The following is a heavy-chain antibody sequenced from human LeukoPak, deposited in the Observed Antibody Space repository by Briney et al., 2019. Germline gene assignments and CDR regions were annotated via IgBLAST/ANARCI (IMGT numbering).Heavy chain of an antibody. CDR3: ARVRRAKRQNRYCFCYYMDV. J-gene: IGHJ6*03. CDR1: GFTFSSYW. D-gene: IGHD1-14*01. Sequence: PGGSLTLSCAASGFTFSSYWMSWVRQAPGKGLEWVANINQDGSEKYYADSVKGRFTISRDSAKDSLYLQMNSLRAEDTAVHFGARVRRAKRQNRYCFCYYMDVWGKGTTVTVSS. CDR2: INQDGSEK. V-gene: IGHV3-7*01.